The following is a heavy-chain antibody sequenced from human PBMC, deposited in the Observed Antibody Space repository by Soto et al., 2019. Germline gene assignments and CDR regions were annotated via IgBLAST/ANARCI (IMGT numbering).Heavy chain of an antibody. D-gene: IGHD3-3*01. CDR3: AREGVLRFLEWTDTTDYGMDV. Sequence: ETLSLTCTVFVDSISSYYWSWIRQPPGKGLEWIGYIYYSGSTNYNPSLKSRVTISVDTSKNQFSLKLSSVTAADTAVYYCAREGVLRFLEWTDTTDYGMDVWGQGTTVTVSS. CDR2: IYYSGST. CDR1: VDSISSYY. V-gene: IGHV4-59*01. J-gene: IGHJ6*02.